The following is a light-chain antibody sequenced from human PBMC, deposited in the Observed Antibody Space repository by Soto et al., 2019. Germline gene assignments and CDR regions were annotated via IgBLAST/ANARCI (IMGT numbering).Light chain of an antibody. V-gene: IGKV2-30*01. J-gene: IGKJ5*01. Sequence: VVVTQSPLSLPVTLGQPASISCRSSQSLLYSDGNTYMHWFQQRPGHSPRRLIFKVSNRESGVPDRFSGSGADTALTLKISSVEAEDVGIYYCMQGSHGPISFGQGTRLEMK. CDR2: KVS. CDR1: QSLLYSDGNTY. CDR3: MQGSHGPIS.